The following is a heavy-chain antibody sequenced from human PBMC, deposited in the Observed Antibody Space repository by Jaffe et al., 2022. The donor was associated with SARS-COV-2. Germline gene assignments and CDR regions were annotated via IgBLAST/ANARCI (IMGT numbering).Heavy chain of an antibody. CDR2: ISGSGGST. CDR1: GFTFSSYA. D-gene: IGHD3-22*01. J-gene: IGHJ3*02. CDR3: ATYYYDSSGAAETSADAFDI. V-gene: IGHV3-23*01. Sequence: EVQLLESGGGLVQPGGSLRLSCAASGFTFSSYAMSWVRQAPGKGLEWVSAISGSGGSTYYADSVKGRFTISRDNSKNTLYLQMNSLRAEDTAVYYCATYYYDSSGAAETSADAFDIWGQGTMVTVSS.